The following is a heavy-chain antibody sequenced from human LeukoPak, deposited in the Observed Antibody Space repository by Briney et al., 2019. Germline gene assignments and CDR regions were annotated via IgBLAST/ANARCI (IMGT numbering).Heavy chain of an antibody. CDR1: GFTFSSYA. V-gene: IGHV3-23*01. CDR3: AKDLHYYDSSGYYFNYFDY. CDR2: ISGSGAST. Sequence: PGGSLRLSCVASGFTFSSYAMSWVRQAPGKGLEWVSGISGSGASTYYADSVKGRFTISRDNSKNTLYLQMNSLRAEDTAVYYCAKDLHYYDSSGYYFNYFDYWGQGTLVTVSS. D-gene: IGHD3-22*01. J-gene: IGHJ4*02.